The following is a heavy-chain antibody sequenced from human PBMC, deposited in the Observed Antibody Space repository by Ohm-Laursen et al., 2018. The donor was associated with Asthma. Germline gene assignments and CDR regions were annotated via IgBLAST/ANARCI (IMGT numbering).Heavy chain of an antibody. CDR3: ARDSWYDFWSGNEYFDY. D-gene: IGHD3-3*01. CDR2: ISYDGSNK. CDR1: GFTFSSYG. V-gene: IGHV3-30*03. J-gene: IGHJ4*02. Sequence: SLRLSCAASGFTFSSYGMHWVRQAPGKGLEWVAVISYDGSNKYYADSVKGRFTISRDNSKNTLYLQMNSLRAEDTAVYYCARDSWYDFWSGNEYFDYWGQGTLVTVSS.